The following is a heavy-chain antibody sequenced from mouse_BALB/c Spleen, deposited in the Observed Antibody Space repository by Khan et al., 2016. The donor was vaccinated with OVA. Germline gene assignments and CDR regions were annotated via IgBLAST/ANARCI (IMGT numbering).Heavy chain of an antibody. CDR2: IDPFSGDT. V-gene: IGHV1S135*01. CDR3: TRHGYVAWFTY. J-gene: IGHJ3*01. Sequence: IQLVQSGPELMKPGTSVKISCKASGYSFTTYYIHWVMQSHGKSLEWIGYIDPFSGDTTFNQKFKGKATLTVDKSSSTAYIHLSNLTSEDSAIYYFTRHGYVAWFTYWGQGTLVTGSA. CDR1: GYSFTTYY. D-gene: IGHD2-2*01.